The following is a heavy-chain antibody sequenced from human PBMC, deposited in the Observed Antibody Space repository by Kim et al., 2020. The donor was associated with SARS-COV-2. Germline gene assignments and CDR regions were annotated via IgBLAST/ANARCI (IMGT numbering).Heavy chain of an antibody. CDR1: GFTFSSYA. CDR2: ISYDGSNK. CDR3: ARGYDFWSGYLEN. D-gene: IGHD3-3*01. V-gene: IGHV3-30*04. J-gene: IGHJ4*02. Sequence: GGSLRLSCAASGFTFSSYAMHWVRQAPGKGLEWVAVISYDGSNKYYADSVKGRFTISRDNSKNTLYLQMNSLRAEDTAVYYCARGYDFWSGYLENWGQGTLVTVSS.